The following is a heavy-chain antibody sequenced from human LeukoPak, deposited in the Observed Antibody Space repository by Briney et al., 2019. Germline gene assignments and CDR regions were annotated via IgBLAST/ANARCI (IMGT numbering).Heavy chain of an antibody. CDR2: ISRSGSTI. D-gene: IGHD5-18*01. CDR1: GFTFSSYE. J-gene: IGHJ4*02. CDR3: ARDQDTAMVF. Sequence: PGGSLRLSCAASGFTFSSYEMNWVRQAPGKGLEWVSYISRSGSTIYYADSVKGRFTISRDNAKNSLYLQMNSLRAEDTAVYYCARDQDTAMVFGVQGTLVTVSS. V-gene: IGHV3-48*03.